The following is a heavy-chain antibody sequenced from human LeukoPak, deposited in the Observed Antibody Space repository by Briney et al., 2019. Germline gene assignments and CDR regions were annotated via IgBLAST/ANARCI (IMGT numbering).Heavy chain of an antibody. CDR1: GYTFTGYY. CDR3: ARTPPDYGIDY. J-gene: IGHJ4*02. Sequence: ASVKVSCKASGYTFTGYYMHWVRQATGQGLEWMGWMSPNSGNTGYAQKFQGRITMTKSTSISTAYMELSDLESEDTAVYYCARTPPDYGIDYWGQGTLVTVSS. V-gene: IGHV1-8*02. CDR2: MSPNSGNT. D-gene: IGHD4-17*01.